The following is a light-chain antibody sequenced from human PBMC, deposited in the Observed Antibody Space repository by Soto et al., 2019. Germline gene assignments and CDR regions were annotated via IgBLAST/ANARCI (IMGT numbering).Light chain of an antibody. CDR2: EVS. Sequence: QSALTQPASVSGSPGQSITISCTGTSSDVGGYNYVSWYQQHPGKAPKLMIYEVSNRPSGVSNRFSGSKSGNTASLTISGLQAEYEDDYYCSSYTSSSTWVFGGGTKLTVL. V-gene: IGLV2-14*01. CDR3: SSYTSSSTWV. CDR1: SSDVGGYNY. J-gene: IGLJ2*01.